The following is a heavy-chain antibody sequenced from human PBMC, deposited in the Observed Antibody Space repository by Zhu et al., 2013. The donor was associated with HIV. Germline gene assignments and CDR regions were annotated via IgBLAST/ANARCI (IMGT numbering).Heavy chain of an antibody. Sequence: QVQLVQSGAEVKKPGSSVKVSCKASGDTFSNYAINWVRQAPGQGLEWMGLIIPIFHTTNYAQKFQGRVTITADESTSTAYMELSSLRSEDTAVYYCASLGRDIVVVVTAFEQYGIDVWGQGTTVTVSS. CDR3: ASLGRDIVVVVTAFEQYGIDV. D-gene: IGHD2-15*01. V-gene: IGHV1-69*01. CDR1: GDTFSNYA. CDR2: IIPIFHTT. J-gene: IGHJ6*02.